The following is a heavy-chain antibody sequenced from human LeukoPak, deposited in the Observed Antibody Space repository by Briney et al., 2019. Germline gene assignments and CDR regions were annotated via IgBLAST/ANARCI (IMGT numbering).Heavy chain of an antibody. J-gene: IGHJ4*02. CDR3: ARVSSMEKGPDY. CDR1: GGSISSYY. V-gene: IGHV4-59*01. Sequence: WETPSLTCTVSGGSISSYYWSWIRQPPGKGLEWIGYIYYSGSTNYNPSLKSRVTISVDTSKNQFSLKLSSVTAADTAVYYCARVSSMEKGPDYWGQGTLVTVSS. D-gene: IGHD2-8*01. CDR2: IYYSGST.